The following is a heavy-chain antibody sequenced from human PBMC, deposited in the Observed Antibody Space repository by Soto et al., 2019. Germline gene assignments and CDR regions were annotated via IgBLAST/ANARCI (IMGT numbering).Heavy chain of an antibody. Sequence: GGSLRLSCAASGFTFSSYWMSWVRQAPGKGLEWVANIKQDGSEKYYVDSVKGRFTISRDNAKNSLYLQMNSLRAEDTAVYYCARVADSSSYYFDYWGQGTLVTVSS. D-gene: IGHD6-6*01. CDR1: GFTFSSYW. CDR2: IKQDGSEK. CDR3: ARVADSSSYYFDY. J-gene: IGHJ4*02. V-gene: IGHV3-7*03.